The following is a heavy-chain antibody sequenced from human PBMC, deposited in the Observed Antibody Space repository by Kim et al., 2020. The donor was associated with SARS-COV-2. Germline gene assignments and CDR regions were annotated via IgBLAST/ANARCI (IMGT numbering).Heavy chain of an antibody. V-gene: IGHV4-4*07. D-gene: IGHD1-1*01. CDR3: VREGVDLDGRFDS. J-gene: IGHJ4*02. Sequence: SETLSLTCTVSGGTISRYFWNWVRQPAGNGLEWLGRVFVSGDTNFNPSVKGRISMSIDTPRNEISLKLTSVNAADSSLYYCVREGVDLDGRFDSWGQGIRVTVS. CDR1: GGTISRYF. CDR2: VFVSGDT.